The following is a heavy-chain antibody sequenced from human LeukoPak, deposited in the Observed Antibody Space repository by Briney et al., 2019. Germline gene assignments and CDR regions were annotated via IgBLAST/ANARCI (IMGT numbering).Heavy chain of an antibody. CDR3: TRPYSSGWYGHDAFDI. J-gene: IGHJ3*02. D-gene: IGHD6-19*01. V-gene: IGHV3-73*01. CDR1: GFTFSGSA. Sequence: GGSLRLSCAASGFTFSGSAMHWVRQASGKGLGWVGRIRSKANSYATAYAASVKGGFTISRDDSKNTAYLQMNSLKTEDTAVYYCTRPYSSGWYGHDAFDIWGQGTMVTVSS. CDR2: IRSKANSYAT.